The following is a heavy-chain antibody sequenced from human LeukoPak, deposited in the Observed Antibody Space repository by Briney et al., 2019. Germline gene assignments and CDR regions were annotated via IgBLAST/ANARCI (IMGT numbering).Heavy chain of an antibody. CDR3: ASYRNGAFDI. V-gene: IGHV1-18*01. CDR2: ISAYNGDT. J-gene: IGHJ3*02. CDR1: GFTFTTYA. Sequence: ASVKVSCKTSGFTFTTYAIIWVRQAPRLGLECMGWISAYNGDTNYAQNVQDRVTMTTDTSTSTAYLELRNLRSDDTAVYFCASYRNGAFDIWGQGTTITVSS. D-gene: IGHD1-14*01.